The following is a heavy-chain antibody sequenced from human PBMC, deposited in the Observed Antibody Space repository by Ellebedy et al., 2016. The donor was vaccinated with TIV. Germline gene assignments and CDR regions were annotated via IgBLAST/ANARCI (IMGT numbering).Heavy chain of an antibody. Sequence: ASVKVSXXASGYTFTNHDINWVRQAAGQGLEWMGWMNPQSGKTGFAQQFQGRVAMTRDTSISTAYMELASLTSEDTAVYYCARAWNSDSNSPPDFWGQGTLVTVSS. CDR3: ARAWNSDSNSPPDF. J-gene: IGHJ4*02. V-gene: IGHV1-8*01. D-gene: IGHD1-7*01. CDR1: GYTFTNHD. CDR2: MNPQSGKT.